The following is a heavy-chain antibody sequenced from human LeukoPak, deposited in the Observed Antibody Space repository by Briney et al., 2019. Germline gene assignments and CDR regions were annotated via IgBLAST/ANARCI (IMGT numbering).Heavy chain of an antibody. V-gene: IGHV4-59*08. CDR1: GGSISSYY. CDR3: ARVASRDYYGMDV. J-gene: IGHJ6*02. CDR2: IYYSGST. Sequence: SETLSLTCTVSGGSISSYYWSWIRQPPGKGLEWIGYIYYSGSTNYNPSLKSRVTISVDTSKNQFSLKLSSVTAADTAVYYCARVASRDYYGMDVWGQGTTVTVSS. D-gene: IGHD3-10*01.